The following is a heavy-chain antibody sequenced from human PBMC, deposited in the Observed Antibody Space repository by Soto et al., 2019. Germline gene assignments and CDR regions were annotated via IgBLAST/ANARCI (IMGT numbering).Heavy chain of an antibody. CDR1: GFTFGDYA. V-gene: IGHV3-9*01. Sequence: EVQLVESGGGLVQPGRSLRLSCAASGFTFGDYAMHWVRQAPGKGLEGVSGISWNSGSIGYADSVKGRFTISRDNAKNSLYLQMNSLRAEDTALYYCAKDIRATVTRDAFDIWGQGTMVTVSS. J-gene: IGHJ3*02. CDR3: AKDIRATVTRDAFDI. CDR2: ISWNSGSI. D-gene: IGHD4-17*01.